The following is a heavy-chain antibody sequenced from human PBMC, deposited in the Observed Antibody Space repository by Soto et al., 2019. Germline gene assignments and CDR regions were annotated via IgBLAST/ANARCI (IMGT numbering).Heavy chain of an antibody. Sequence: SETLSLTCTVSGGSISSGGYYWSWIRQHPGKGLEWIGYIYYSGSTYYNPSLKSRVTISVDTSKNQFSLKLSSVTAADTAVYYCASNYYGSGSYSFLDYWGQGTLVTVSS. CDR2: IYYSGST. D-gene: IGHD3-10*01. CDR1: GGSISSGGYY. V-gene: IGHV4-31*03. J-gene: IGHJ4*02. CDR3: ASNYYGSGSYSFLDY.